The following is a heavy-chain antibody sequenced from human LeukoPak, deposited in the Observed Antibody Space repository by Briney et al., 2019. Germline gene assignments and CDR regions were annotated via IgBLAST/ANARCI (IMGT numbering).Heavy chain of an antibody. CDR3: ARVSGSGSYSDFDY. CDR1: GGSISSSSYY. CDR2: IYYSGST. D-gene: IGHD1-26*01. J-gene: IGHJ4*02. V-gene: IGHV4-39*07. Sequence: SSETLSLTCTVSGGSISSSSYYWGWIRQPPGKGLEWIGSIYYSGSTYYNPSLKSRVTISVDTSKNQFSLKLSSETAADTAVYYCARVSGSGSYSDFDYWGQGTLVTVSS.